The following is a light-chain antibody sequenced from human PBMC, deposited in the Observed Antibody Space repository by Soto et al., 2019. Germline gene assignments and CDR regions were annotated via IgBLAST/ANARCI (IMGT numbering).Light chain of an antibody. Sequence: QSVLTQPPSASGTPGQRVTISCSGSSSNIGSNTVNWYQQLPGTAPKLLIYSNNQRPSGVPDRFSGSKSGTSASLAISGLQSEDEADYYCSSHAGKNKYVLFGGGTKLTVL. CDR2: SNN. CDR1: SSNIGSNT. V-gene: IGLV1-44*01. J-gene: IGLJ2*01. CDR3: SSHAGKNKYVL.